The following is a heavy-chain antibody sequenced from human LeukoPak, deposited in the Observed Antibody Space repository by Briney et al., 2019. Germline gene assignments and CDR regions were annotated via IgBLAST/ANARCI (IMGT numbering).Heavy chain of an antibody. CDR2: ISSSGSTI. V-gene: IGHV3-48*03. J-gene: IGHJ4*02. CDR1: GFTFSSYE. D-gene: IGHD1-26*01. Sequence: AGGSLRLSCAASGFTFSSYEMNWVRQAPGKGLEWVSYISSSGSTIYYADSVKGRFTISRDNAKNSLYLQMNSLTAADTAVYYCAKDRSIGTYYTFDHWGQGTLVTVSS. CDR3: AKDRSIGTYYTFDH.